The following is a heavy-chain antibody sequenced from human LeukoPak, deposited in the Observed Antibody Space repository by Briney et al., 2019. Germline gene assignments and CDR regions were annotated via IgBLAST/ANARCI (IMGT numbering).Heavy chain of an antibody. CDR2: IYTSGST. Sequence: PSETLSLTCTVSGGSISSGSYYWRWIRQPAGTGLEWLGRIYTSGSTNYNPSLKTRVTISVDTSKNQFSLKLSSVTAADTAVYYCARWAYYGSGSYYNPSDYWGQGTLVTVSS. D-gene: IGHD3-10*01. V-gene: IGHV4-61*02. CDR1: GGSISSGSYY. J-gene: IGHJ4*02. CDR3: ARWAYYGSGSYYNPSDY.